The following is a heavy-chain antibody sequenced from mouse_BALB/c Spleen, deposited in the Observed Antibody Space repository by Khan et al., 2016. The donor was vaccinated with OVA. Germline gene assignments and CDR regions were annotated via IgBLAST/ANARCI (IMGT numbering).Heavy chain of an antibody. J-gene: IGHJ3*01. V-gene: IGHV1-77*01. CDR2: IYPGSGNT. CDR3: ARRNYFGYTFAY. D-gene: IGHD1-2*01. CDR1: GYTFTDYY. Sequence: QVQLKESGAELARPGASVKLSCKASGYTFTDYYINWVKQRTGQGLEWSGEIYPGSGNTYYNEKFKDKATLTADKSSTTAYMQLISLTSEDSAVYFCARRNYFGYTFAYWGQGTLVTVSA.